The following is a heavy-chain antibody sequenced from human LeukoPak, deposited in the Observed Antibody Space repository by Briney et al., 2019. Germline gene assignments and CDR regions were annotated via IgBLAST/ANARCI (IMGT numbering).Heavy chain of an antibody. CDR2: IYYSGST. J-gene: IGHJ3*02. Sequence: SETLSLTCTVSGGSISSSSYYWGWIRQPPGKGLEWIGSIYYSGSTYYNPSLKSRVTISVDTSKNQFSLKLSSVTAADTAVYYCARQVTIFGVVIIPDAFDIWGQGTMVTVSS. V-gene: IGHV4-39*01. CDR1: GGSISSSSYY. D-gene: IGHD3-3*01. CDR3: ARQVTIFGVVIIPDAFDI.